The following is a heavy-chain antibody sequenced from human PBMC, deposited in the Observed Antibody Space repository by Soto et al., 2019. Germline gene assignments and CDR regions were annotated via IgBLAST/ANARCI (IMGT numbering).Heavy chain of an antibody. CDR2: IYYSGST. CDR1: GGSIRSSDYY. J-gene: IGHJ6*02. D-gene: IGHD6-6*01. CDR3: ARDKVAARVLPTPTLYSYGMDV. V-gene: IGHV4-30-4*01. Sequence: TSETLSLTCTVSGGSIRSSDYYWSWIRQPPGKGLEWIGYIYYSGSTYYNPSLKSRITISVDTSKNQFSLKLSSVTAADTAVYYCARDKVAARVLPTPTLYSYGMDVWGQGTTVTVSS.